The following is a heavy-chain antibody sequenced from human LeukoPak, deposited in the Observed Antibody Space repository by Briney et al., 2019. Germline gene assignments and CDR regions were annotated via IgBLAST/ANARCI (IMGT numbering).Heavy chain of an antibody. J-gene: IGHJ2*01. CDR1: GFTFSDHY. V-gene: IGHV3-7*01. CDR3: ARDTYRFFDL. Sequence: GGSLRLSCAASGFTFSDHYMDWVRQAPGKGLEWVADIKEDGSDKYSVDSVKGRFTISRDNTKNSLCLHMDSLRAEDTAVYYCARDTYRFFDLWGRGTLVTVSS. CDR2: IKEDGSDK.